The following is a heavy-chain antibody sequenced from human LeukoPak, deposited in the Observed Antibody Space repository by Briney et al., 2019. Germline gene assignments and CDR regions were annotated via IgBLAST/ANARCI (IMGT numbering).Heavy chain of an antibody. CDR3: AGDQRYNYFDC. D-gene: IGHD3-9*01. Sequence: SETLSLTCSVSGGSITNYYWVWIRQPPGKGLEWIGYINYSGNTDFNPSLESRVTMSLDTSNNQLSLKLTSVTAADTAMYYCAGDQRYNYFDCWGQGILVTVSS. J-gene: IGHJ4*02. CDR2: INYSGNT. CDR1: GGSITNYY. V-gene: IGHV4-59*01.